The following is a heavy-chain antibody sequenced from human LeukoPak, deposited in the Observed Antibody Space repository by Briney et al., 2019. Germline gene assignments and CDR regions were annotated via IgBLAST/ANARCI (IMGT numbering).Heavy chain of an antibody. Sequence: ASVTVSCKAFGYTFTSYGISWVRQAPGQGLEWMGWISAYNGNTNYAQKLQGRVTMTTDTSTSTAYMELRSLRSDDTAVYYCARGVAGTVEFDYWGQGTLVTVSS. J-gene: IGHJ4*02. V-gene: IGHV1-18*01. CDR2: ISAYNGNT. D-gene: IGHD6-19*01. CDR3: ARGVAGTVEFDY. CDR1: GYTFTSYG.